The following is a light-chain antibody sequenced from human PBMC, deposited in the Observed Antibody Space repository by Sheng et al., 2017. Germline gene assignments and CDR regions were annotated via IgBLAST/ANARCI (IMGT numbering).Light chain of an antibody. Sequence: EIVMTQSPATLSVSPGERATLSCRASQSVSGKLAWYQQKPGQAPRLLIYGASTRATGIPTRFSGSGSGADFTLTITSLEAEDFAVYYCQQRSNWPYTFGQGTKLEIK. V-gene: IGKV3D-15*01. J-gene: IGKJ2*01. CDR1: QSVSGK. CDR2: GAS. CDR3: QQRSNWPYT.